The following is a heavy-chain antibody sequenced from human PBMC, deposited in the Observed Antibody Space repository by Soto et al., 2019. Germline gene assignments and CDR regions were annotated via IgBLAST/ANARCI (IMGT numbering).Heavy chain of an antibody. CDR3: ARGGIVSTNKGKMDV. CDR2: ISAYNGDT. D-gene: IGHD5-12*01. V-gene: IGHV1-18*01. Sequence: VASVKVSCKPSGYTFGMYSINGVVQAALQGLEGMGWISAYNGDTQYVQKFQDRVTMTTNTSTSTAYMELRRLRSDDTAVYYCARGGIVSTNKGKMDVWGQGTTVTVSS. CDR1: GYTFGMYS. J-gene: IGHJ6*02.